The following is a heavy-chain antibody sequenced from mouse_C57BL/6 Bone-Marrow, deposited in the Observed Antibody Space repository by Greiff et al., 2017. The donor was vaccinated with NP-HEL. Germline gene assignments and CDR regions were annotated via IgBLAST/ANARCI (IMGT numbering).Heavy chain of an antibody. D-gene: IGHD2-10*02. CDR1: GYTFTNYW. J-gene: IGHJ1*03. CDR3: AREYHWYFDV. V-gene: IGHV1-63*01. Sequence: QVQLQQSGAELVRPGTSVKMSCKASGYTFTNYWIGWAKQRPGHGLEWIGDIYPGGGYTNYNEKFKGKATLTADKSSRTAYMQFSSLTSEDSAIYYCAREYHWYFDVWGTGTTVTVSS. CDR2: IYPGGGYT.